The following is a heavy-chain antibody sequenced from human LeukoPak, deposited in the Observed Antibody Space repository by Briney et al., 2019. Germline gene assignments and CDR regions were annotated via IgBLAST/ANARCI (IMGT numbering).Heavy chain of an antibody. CDR2: ISSTSSAI. CDR1: AFTFSSYS. V-gene: IGHV3-48*04. Sequence: GGSLRLSCAASAFTFSSYSMNWVRHPQGEGLEWLSYISSTSSAIYYADSLKGRFTISRDNAKNSLYLQMNSLRAEDTAVYYCARVIGSYGDSAYWGQGTLVTVSS. J-gene: IGHJ4*02. CDR3: ARVIGSYGDSAY. D-gene: IGHD3-16*01.